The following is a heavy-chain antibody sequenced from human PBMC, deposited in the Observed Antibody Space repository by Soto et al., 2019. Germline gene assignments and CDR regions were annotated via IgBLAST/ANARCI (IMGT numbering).Heavy chain of an antibody. CDR1: GGSISRYY. CDR3: ARVMSGYAYGYYDF. J-gene: IGHJ4*02. V-gene: IGHV4-59*01. D-gene: IGHD3-16*01. CDR2: IFYDVST. Sequence: SETLSLTCTVSGGSISRYYWTWIRQPPGKGLEWIGYIFYDVSTNYTPSLRSRVSISVDTSKNQFSLELNSVTSADTAVYYCARVMSGYAYGYYDFWGQGALVTV.